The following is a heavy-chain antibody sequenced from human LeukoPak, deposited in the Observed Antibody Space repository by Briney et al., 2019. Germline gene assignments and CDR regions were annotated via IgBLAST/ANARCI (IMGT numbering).Heavy chain of an antibody. CDR1: GFTFSSYA. Sequence: GRSLRLSCAASGFTFSSYAMHWVRQAPGKGLEWVAVISYDGSNKYYADSVKGRFTISRDNSKNTLYLQMNSLRAEDTAVYYCAREYSNNRYYYYGMDVWGQGITVTVSS. CDR3: AREYSNNRYYYYGMDV. J-gene: IGHJ6*02. D-gene: IGHD4-11*01. V-gene: IGHV3-30-3*01. CDR2: ISYDGSNK.